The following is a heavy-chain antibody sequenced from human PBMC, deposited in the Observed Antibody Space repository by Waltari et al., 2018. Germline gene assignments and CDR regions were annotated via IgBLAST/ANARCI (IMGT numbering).Heavy chain of an antibody. D-gene: IGHD3-10*01. CDR1: GFTFSSYG. CDR3: AKLPGDYFDY. V-gene: IGHV3-30*18. J-gene: IGHJ4*02. CDR2: ISYDGSNK. Sequence: QVQLVESGGGVVQPGRSLRLSCAASGFTFSSYGMHWVRQAPGKGLEWVAVISYDGSNKYYADSVKGRFTISRDNSKNTLYLQMNSLRAEDTAVYYCAKLPGDYFDYWGQGTLVTVSS.